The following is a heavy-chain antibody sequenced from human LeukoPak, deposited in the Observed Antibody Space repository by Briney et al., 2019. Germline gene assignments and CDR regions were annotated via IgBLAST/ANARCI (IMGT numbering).Heavy chain of an antibody. CDR1: AYTFTSYD. J-gene: IGHJ4*02. CDR3: ARANRAVTESDFDY. V-gene: IGHV1-8*01. CDR2: MNPNSGNT. Sequence: ASVKVSCKASAYTFTSYDINWVRQATGQGLEWMGWMNPNSGNTGYAQKFQGRVTMTRNTSISTAYMELSSLRSEDTAVYYCARANRAVTESDFDYWGQGTLVTVSS. D-gene: IGHD5-18*01.